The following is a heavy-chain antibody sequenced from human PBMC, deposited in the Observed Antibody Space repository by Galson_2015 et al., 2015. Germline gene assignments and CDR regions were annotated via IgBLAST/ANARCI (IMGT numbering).Heavy chain of an antibody. CDR3: AREEGEMATISYYYYGMDV. D-gene: IGHD5-24*01. J-gene: IGHJ6*02. CDR2: IIPIFGTA. Sequence: SVKVSCKASGGTFSSYAISWVRQAPGQGLEWMGGIIPIFGTANYAQKFQGRVTITADESTSTAYMELSSLRSEDTAVYYCAREEGEMATISYYYYGMDVWGQGTTATVSS. V-gene: IGHV1-69*13. CDR1: GGTFSSYA.